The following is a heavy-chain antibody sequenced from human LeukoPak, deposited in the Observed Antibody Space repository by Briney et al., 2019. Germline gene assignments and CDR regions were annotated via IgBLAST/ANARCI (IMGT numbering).Heavy chain of an antibody. CDR3: ARRCGGSCYSAIDY. Sequence: GESLKISCEVSGYSFTNYWIGWVRQMPGKGLEWMGIIYPGDSDTRYSPSFQGQVTISADKFISTAYLQWSSLKASDTAMYYCARRCGGSCYSAIDYWGQGTLVTVSS. CDR2: IYPGDSDT. CDR1: GYSFTNYW. D-gene: IGHD2-15*01. V-gene: IGHV5-51*01. J-gene: IGHJ4*02.